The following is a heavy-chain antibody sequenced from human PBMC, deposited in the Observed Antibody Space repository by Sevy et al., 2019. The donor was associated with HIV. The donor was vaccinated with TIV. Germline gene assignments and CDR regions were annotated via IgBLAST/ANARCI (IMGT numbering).Heavy chain of an antibody. CDR2: LSFGCGKI. CDR1: GFAFYDYS. CDR3: AREGCTRPHDY. J-gene: IGHJ4*02. D-gene: IGHD2-8*01. V-gene: IGHV3-23*01. Sequence: GGSLRLSCAASGFAFYDYSMSWIRQAPGKGLEWVATLSFGCGKINYADSVKGRLTISRDNSKNSFYLQMDNLRFEDTALYYCAREGCTRPHDYWGQGTRVTVSS.